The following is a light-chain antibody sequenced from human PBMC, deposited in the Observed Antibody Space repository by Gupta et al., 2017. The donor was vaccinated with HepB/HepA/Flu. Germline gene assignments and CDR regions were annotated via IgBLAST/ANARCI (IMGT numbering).Light chain of an antibody. V-gene: IGKV3-20*01. CDR2: GAS. CDR3: RYFGDSRLT. J-gene: IGKJ5*01. CDR1: ENVNTFY. Sequence: EIALTQSPGTLALSPGETVTLSCGASENVNTFYLSWYQQKPGQAPRLLVYGASSRAADNPDRFSGVASGTDLTLTISRLEPEDFAVYSCRYFGDSRLTFGQGTRLEIK.